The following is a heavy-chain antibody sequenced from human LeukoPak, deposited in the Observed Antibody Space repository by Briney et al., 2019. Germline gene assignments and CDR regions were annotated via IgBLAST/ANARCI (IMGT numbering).Heavy chain of an antibody. V-gene: IGHV4-59*01. J-gene: IGHJ3*02. Sequence: SETLSLTCTVSGGSISSYYWSWIRQPPGKGLEWIGYIYYSGSTNYNPSLKSRVTISVDTSKNQFSLKLSSVTAADTAVYYCARASPYDGSVLDAFDIWGQGTMVTVSS. CDR3: ARASPYDGSVLDAFDI. CDR2: IYYSGST. CDR1: GGSISSYY. D-gene: IGHD3-22*01.